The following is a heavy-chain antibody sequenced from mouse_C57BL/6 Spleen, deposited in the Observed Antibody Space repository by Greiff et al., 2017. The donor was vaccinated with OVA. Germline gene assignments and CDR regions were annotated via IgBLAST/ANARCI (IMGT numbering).Heavy chain of an antibody. J-gene: IGHJ1*03. CDR3: ARDYDYDCFDV. CDR1: GYAFSSSW. D-gene: IGHD2-4*01. CDR2: IYPGDGDT. Sequence: QVQLQQSGPELVKPGASVKISCKASGYAFSSSWMNWVKQRPGKGLEWIGRIYPGDGDTNYNGKFKGKATLTADKSSSTAYMQLSSLTSEDSAVYFCARDYDYDCFDVWGTGTTVAVSS. V-gene: IGHV1-82*01.